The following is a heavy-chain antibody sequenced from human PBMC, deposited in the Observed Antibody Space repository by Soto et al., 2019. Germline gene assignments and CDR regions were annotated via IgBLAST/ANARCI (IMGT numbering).Heavy chain of an antibody. CDR2: IIPICGTA. D-gene: IGHD4-17*01. Sequence: QVQVVQSGAEVKKPASSVKVSCKASGGTFSSYAISWVRQVPGQGLEWMGGIIPICGTANYAQKFQGRVTITADESTSTAYMQLSSLRAEDTAVYYCARVVTSTVIHLYGMDVWGQGTTVTVSS. CDR1: GGTFSSYA. CDR3: ARVVTSTVIHLYGMDV. J-gene: IGHJ6*02. V-gene: IGHV1-69*01.